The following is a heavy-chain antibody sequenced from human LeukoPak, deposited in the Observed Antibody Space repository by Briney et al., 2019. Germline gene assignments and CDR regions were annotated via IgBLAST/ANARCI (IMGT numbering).Heavy chain of an antibody. J-gene: IGHJ6*02. CDR3: ARTQWRYYYYGMDV. Sequence: SETLSLTCAVYGGSFSGYYWSWIRQPPGKGLEWIGEINHSGSTNYNPSLKSRVTISVDTSKNQFSLKLSSVTAADTAVYYCARTQWRYYYYGMDVWGQGTTVTVSS. CDR1: GGSFSGYY. CDR2: INHSGST. D-gene: IGHD6-19*01. V-gene: IGHV4-34*01.